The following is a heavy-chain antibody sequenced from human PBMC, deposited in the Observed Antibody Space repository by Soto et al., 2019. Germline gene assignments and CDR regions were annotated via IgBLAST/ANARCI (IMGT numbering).Heavy chain of an antibody. V-gene: IGHV4-59*01. CDR1: GGSISTFY. D-gene: IGHD3-10*01. Sequence: XETLSLTCTVSGGSISTFYWSWIRQPPGGTLEWIGYIYASGATTYNPSLESRVTMSVDMPNNEFSLELTSLTAADTAVYYCARSHSFDGSIYHYYFDFWGQGTLVTVSS. CDR3: ARSHSFDGSIYHYYFDF. J-gene: IGHJ4*02. CDR2: IYASGAT.